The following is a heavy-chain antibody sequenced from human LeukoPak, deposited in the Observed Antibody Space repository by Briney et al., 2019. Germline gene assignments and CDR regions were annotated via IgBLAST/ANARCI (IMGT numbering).Heavy chain of an antibody. CDR1: GGSISSSSYY. J-gene: IGHJ4*02. V-gene: IGHV4-39*07. D-gene: IGHD4-17*01. CDR2: IYYSGST. Sequence: PSETLSLTCTVSGGSISSSSYYWGWIRQPPGKGLEWIGNIYYSGSTYYNPSLKSRVTMSVDTSKNQFSLKLNSVTAADTAVYYCAKDDYGTPGDYWGQGTLVTVSS. CDR3: AKDDYGTPGDY.